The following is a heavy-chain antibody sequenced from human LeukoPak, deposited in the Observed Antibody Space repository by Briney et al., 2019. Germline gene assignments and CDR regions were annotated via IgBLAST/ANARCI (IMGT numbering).Heavy chain of an antibody. CDR1: GGSFSGYY. Sequence: TSETLSLTCAVYGGSFSGYYWSWIRQPPGKGLEWIGDINHSGSTNYNPSLKSRVTISVDTCKNQYTLKLRFVTAADTAVYYCASRFGSGYYYYYYSMDVWGKGTTVTVSS. CDR3: ASRFGSGYYYYYYSMDV. V-gene: IGHV4-34*01. D-gene: IGHD3-3*01. J-gene: IGHJ6*03. CDR2: INHSGST.